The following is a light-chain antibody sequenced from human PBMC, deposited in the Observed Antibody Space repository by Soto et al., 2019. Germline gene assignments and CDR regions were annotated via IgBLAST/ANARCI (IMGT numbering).Light chain of an antibody. CDR1: QSVGSS. CDR3: QQYDSTMWT. CDR2: DAS. J-gene: IGKJ1*01. Sequence: ELLFTQSPAHLTLSPAYRATSSFKASQSVGSSLAWYQQRPGQAPRLLIHDASNWATGIPARFSGSGSGTDFTLTISRLQPEDFAVYYCQQYDSTMWTFGQGTKVDIK. V-gene: IGKV3-20*01.